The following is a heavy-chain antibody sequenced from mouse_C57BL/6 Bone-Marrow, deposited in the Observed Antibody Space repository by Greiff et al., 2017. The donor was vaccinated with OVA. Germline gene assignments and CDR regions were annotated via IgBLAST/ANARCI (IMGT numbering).Heavy chain of an antibody. J-gene: IGHJ4*01. D-gene: IGHD1-1*01. Sequence: EVQLQQSGPELVKPGASVKISCKASGYSFTGYYMNWVKQSPEKSLEWIGEINPSTGGTTYNQKFKAKATLTVDKSSSTAYMQLKSLTSEDSAVYYCARRYYGSSPYAMDYWGQGTSVTVSS. CDR3: ARRYYGSSPYAMDY. CDR1: GYSFTGYY. V-gene: IGHV1-42*01. CDR2: INPSTGGT.